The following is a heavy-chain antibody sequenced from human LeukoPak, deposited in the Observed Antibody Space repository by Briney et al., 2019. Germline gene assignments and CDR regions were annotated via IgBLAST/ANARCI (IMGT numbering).Heavy chain of an antibody. J-gene: IGHJ4*02. CDR2: LNYGGST. V-gene: IGHV4-39*01. CDR3: ARHAYYYESSGYFYPFHY. D-gene: IGHD3-22*01. CDR1: GDSISTSSYY. Sequence: SETLSLTCTVSGDSISTSSYYWGWIRQPPGKELEWIGTLNYGGSTCYNPSLKTRVTISVDTSKNQFSLRLHSVTAADTAVYYCARHAYYYESSGYFYPFHYWGQGTLLTVSS.